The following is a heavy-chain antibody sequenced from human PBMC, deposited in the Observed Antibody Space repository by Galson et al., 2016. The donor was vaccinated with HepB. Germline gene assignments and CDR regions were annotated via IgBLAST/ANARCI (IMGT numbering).Heavy chain of an antibody. D-gene: IGHD1-26*01. Sequence: SLRLSCAASGFTFSNYAMNWVRQAPGKGLEWVSVISGSGGTTHYADSVKGRFTISRDNSKNTLCLQMNSLRAEDTAVYYCAKSIQASTTRVYYYYGLDVWGRGATVTVSS. J-gene: IGHJ6*02. V-gene: IGHV3-23*01. CDR1: GFTFSNYA. CDR3: AKSIQASTTRVYYYYGLDV. CDR2: ISGSGGTT.